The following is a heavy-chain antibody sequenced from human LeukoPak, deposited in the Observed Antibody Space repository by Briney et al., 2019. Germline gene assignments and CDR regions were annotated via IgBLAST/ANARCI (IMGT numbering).Heavy chain of an antibody. D-gene: IGHD2-2*02. CDR1: GFIFSTYG. CDR3: ARYTRPFDY. J-gene: IGHJ4*02. Sequence: GGSLRLSCAASGFIFSTYGMHWVRQAPGKGLEWVAVISFDGSNKYNADSVKGRFTISRDNSKNTLFLQMNSLRAEDSAVYYCARYTRPFDYWGQGTLVTVSS. CDR2: ISFDGSNK. V-gene: IGHV3-30*03.